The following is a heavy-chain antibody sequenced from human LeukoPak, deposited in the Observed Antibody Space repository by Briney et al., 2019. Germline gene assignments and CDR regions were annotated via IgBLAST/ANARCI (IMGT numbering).Heavy chain of an antibody. J-gene: IGHJ4*02. D-gene: IGHD2-2*01. CDR2: MNPNSGNT. Sequence: ASVKVSCKASGYTFTGYYMHWVRQAPGQGLEWMGWMNPNSGNTGYAQKFQGRVTITRNTSISTAYMELSSLRSEDTAVYYCARGLRAVVPAAMYYFDYWGQGTLVTVSS. CDR1: GYTFTGYY. CDR3: ARGLRAVVPAAMYYFDY. V-gene: IGHV1-8*03.